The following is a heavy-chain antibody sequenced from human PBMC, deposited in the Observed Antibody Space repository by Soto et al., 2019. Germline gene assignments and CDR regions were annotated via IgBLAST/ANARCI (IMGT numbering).Heavy chain of an antibody. CDR2: IIPIFGTA. D-gene: IGHD5-18*01. CDR3: ARESGYSYGLSLHYYYYGMDV. CDR1: GGTFSSYA. J-gene: IGHJ6*02. Sequence: SVKVSCKASGGTFSSYATSWVRQAPGQGLEWMGGIIPIFGTANYAQKFQGRVTITADKSTSTAYMELSSLRSEDTAVYYCARESGYSYGLSLHYYYYGMDVWGQGTTVTVSS. V-gene: IGHV1-69*06.